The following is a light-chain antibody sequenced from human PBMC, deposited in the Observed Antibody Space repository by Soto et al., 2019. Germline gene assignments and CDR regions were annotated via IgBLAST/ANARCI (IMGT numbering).Light chain of an antibody. V-gene: IGKV1-33*01. CDR3: QQYDNLPFT. Sequence: DIQMTQSPSSLSASVGDRVTITCQASQDISNYLNWYQQKPGKAPKLLIYDASNLETGVPSRFSGSGSGKDFTFTISSLQPEDIATSYCQQYDNLPFTFGPGTKVDIK. CDR1: QDISNY. CDR2: DAS. J-gene: IGKJ3*01.